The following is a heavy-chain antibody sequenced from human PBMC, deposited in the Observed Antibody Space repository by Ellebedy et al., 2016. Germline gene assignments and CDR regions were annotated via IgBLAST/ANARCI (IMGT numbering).Heavy chain of an antibody. CDR2: IYFGGNT. CDR1: GGSLSSYY. D-gene: IGHD1-1*01. J-gene: IGHJ3*01. V-gene: IGHV4-59*01. Sequence: SETLSLTCTLSGGSLSSYYWSRMRQAPGKALEWIGYIYFGGNTEYNPSLKSRVTMSVDTSKKPFSLKLTSVTAADTAGYFCAREGGRSSAFDVWGQGTEVIVS. CDR3: AREGGRSSAFDV.